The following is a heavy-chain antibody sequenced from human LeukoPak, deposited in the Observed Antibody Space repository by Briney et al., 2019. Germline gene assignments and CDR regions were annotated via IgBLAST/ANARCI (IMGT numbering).Heavy chain of an antibody. J-gene: IGHJ2*01. CDR2: IYHSGST. V-gene: IGHV4-38-2*01. CDR3: ARLKRGYYDSSGYLPNWYFDL. Sequence: SETLSLTCAVSGYSISSGYYWGWIRQPPGKGLEWIGSIYHSGSTYYNPSVKSRVTISVDTSKNQFSLKLSSVTAADTAVYYCARLKRGYYDSSGYLPNWYFDLWGRGTLVTVSS. CDR1: GYSISSGYY. D-gene: IGHD3-22*01.